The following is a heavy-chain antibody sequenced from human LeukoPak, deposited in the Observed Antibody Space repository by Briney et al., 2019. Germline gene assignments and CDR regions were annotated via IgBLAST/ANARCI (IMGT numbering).Heavy chain of an antibody. J-gene: IGHJ5*02. Sequence: PGGSLRLSCAASGFTFSSYGMHWVRQAPGKGLEWVAVISYDGSNKYYADSVKGRFTISRDNSKNTLYLQMNSLRAEDTAVYYCARSTTDFWSGDFDPWGQGTLVTVSS. V-gene: IGHV3-30*03. CDR3: ARSTTDFWSGDFDP. CDR1: GFTFSSYG. CDR2: ISYDGSNK. D-gene: IGHD3-3*01.